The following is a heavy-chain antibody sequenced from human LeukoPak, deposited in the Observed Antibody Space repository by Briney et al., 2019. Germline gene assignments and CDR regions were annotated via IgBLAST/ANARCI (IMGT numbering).Heavy chain of an antibody. V-gene: IGHV5-10-1*01. CDR2: IDPSDSYT. Sequence: GESLMISCKGSGYSFTSYWISWVRQMPGKGLEWMGRIDPSDSYTNYSPSFQGHVTISADKSISTAYLQWSSLKASDTAMYYCARHPGPIVVVPAAYWFDPWGQGTLVTVSS. CDR3: ARHPGPIVVVPAAYWFDP. D-gene: IGHD2-2*01. CDR1: GYSFTSYW. J-gene: IGHJ5*02.